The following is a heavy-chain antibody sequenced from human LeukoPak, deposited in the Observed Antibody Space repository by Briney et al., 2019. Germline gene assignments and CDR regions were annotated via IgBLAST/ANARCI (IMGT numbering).Heavy chain of an antibody. J-gene: IGHJ4*02. CDR2: INHSGST. CDR1: GGSFSGYY. D-gene: IGHD2-2*01. CDR3: ARVKRRYQVLKPLHETPSHYFDY. V-gene: IGHV4-34*01. Sequence: SETLSLTCSVYGGSFSGYYWSWNRQPPGKGLEWIGEINHSGSTNYNPSLKSRVTISVDTSKSQFSLKLSSVTAADTAVYYCARVKRRYQVLKPLHETPSHYFDYWGQGTLVTVSS.